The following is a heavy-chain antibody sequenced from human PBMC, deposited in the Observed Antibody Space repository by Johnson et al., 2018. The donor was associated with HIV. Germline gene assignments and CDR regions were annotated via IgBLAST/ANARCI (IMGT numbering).Heavy chain of an antibody. V-gene: IGHV3-30*02. Sequence: QVQLVESGGGVVRPGGSLRLSCAASGFTFSNYGIHWVRQAPGKGLEWVAFIRYDGSNKYYADSVKGRFTISRDNSKNTLYLQMNSLRAEDTAVYYCARGEWLPDAFDIWGQGTMVTVSS. CDR1: GFTFSNYG. CDR2: IRYDGSNK. D-gene: IGHD3-3*01. CDR3: ARGEWLPDAFDI. J-gene: IGHJ3*02.